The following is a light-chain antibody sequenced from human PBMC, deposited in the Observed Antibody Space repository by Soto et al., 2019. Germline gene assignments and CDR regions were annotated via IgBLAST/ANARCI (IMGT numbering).Light chain of an antibody. Sequence: DIQMTQSPSSLSASVGDRVTITCRASQSISSYLNWYQQKPGKAPKLLIYAASSLQSWVPSRFSGSGSGTDFTLTISSLQPEDFATYYCQQSYSTRVTFGQGTRLEIK. CDR3: QQSYSTRVT. CDR1: QSISSY. J-gene: IGKJ5*01. CDR2: AAS. V-gene: IGKV1-39*01.